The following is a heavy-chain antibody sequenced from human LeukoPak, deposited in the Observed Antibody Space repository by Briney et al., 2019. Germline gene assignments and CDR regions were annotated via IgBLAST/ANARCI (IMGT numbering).Heavy chain of an antibody. Sequence: SVKVSCKASGGTFSSYAISWVRQAPGQGLEWMGRIIPILGIANYAQKFQGRVTITADKSTSTAYMELSSLRSEDTAVYYCARDRVVGLGIDNAFDIWGHGTMVTVSS. CDR3: ARDRVVGLGIDNAFDI. J-gene: IGHJ3*02. V-gene: IGHV1-69*04. D-gene: IGHD2-15*01. CDR1: GGTFSSYA. CDR2: IIPILGIA.